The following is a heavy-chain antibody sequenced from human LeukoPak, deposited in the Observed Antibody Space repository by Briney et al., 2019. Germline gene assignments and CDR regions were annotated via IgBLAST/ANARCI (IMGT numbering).Heavy chain of an antibody. Sequence: GGSLRLSCAASGFSFSSYWMHWVRQAPGKGLVWVSRINSDGSSTIYADSVKGRFTISRDNAKNTLYLQMNSLRAKDTAVYYCVRGKRYSFDYSGQGTLITVSS. V-gene: IGHV3-74*01. CDR3: VRGKRYSFDY. CDR1: GFSFSSYW. J-gene: IGHJ4*02. CDR2: INSDGSST.